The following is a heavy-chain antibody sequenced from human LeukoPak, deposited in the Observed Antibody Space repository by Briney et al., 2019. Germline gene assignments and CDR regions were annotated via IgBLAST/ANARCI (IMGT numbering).Heavy chain of an antibody. CDR3: TTYGSGNAHY. CDR1: GFTVSSNY. D-gene: IGHD3-10*01. CDR2: IKSETDGGTT. V-gene: IGHV3-15*01. J-gene: IGHJ4*02. Sequence: GGSLRPPCAASGFTVSSNYMSWVRQAPGKGLEWVGRIKSETDGGTTNYAAPVKGRFAISRDDSKNTLYLQMNSLKTEDTAVYYCTTYGSGNAHYWGQGTLVTVSS.